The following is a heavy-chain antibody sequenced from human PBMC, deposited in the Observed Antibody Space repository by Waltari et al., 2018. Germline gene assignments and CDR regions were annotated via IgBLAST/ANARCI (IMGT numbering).Heavy chain of an antibody. D-gene: IGHD1-7*01. CDR3: AKDNWNYDY. Sequence: QVQLVESGGGVVQPGRSLRLSCAASGFTFSSYGMHWVRQAPGKGLEGVAVISYDGSNKYYADSVKGRFTISRDNSKNTLYLQMNSLRAEDTAVYYCAKDNWNYDYWGQGTLVTVSS. CDR1: GFTFSSYG. J-gene: IGHJ4*02. CDR2: ISYDGSNK. V-gene: IGHV3-30*18.